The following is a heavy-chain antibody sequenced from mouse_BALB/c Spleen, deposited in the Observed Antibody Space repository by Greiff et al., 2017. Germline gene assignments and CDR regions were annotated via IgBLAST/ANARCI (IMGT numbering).Heavy chain of an antibody. CDR3: ARERDDYDWYFDV. CDR2: INSNGGST. J-gene: IGHJ1*01. V-gene: IGHV5-6-3*01. Sequence: EVQGVESGGGLVQPGGSLKLSCAASGFTFSSYGMSWVRQTPDKRLELVATINSNGGSTYYPDSVKGRFTISRDNAKNTLYLQMSSLKSEDTAMYYCARERDDYDWYFDVWGAGTTVTVSS. D-gene: IGHD2-4*01. CDR1: GFTFSSYG.